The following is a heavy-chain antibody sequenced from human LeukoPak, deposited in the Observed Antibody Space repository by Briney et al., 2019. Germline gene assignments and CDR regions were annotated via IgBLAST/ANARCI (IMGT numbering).Heavy chain of an antibody. J-gene: IGHJ4*02. Sequence: GGSLRLSCAASGFTFSTYSMSWVRQAPGKGLEWVGRIKSKTDGGTTEYAAPVKGRLNISRDDSKSTLYPQMNSLKTEDTAVYYCATDSSSSSYYWGQGTLVTVSS. CDR2: IKSKTDGGTT. CDR1: GFTFSTYS. CDR3: ATDSSSSSYY. V-gene: IGHV3-15*01. D-gene: IGHD6-6*01.